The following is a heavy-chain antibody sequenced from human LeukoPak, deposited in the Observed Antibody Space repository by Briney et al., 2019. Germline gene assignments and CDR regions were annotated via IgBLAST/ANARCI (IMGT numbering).Heavy chain of an antibody. CDR3: ATRDSD. J-gene: IGHJ4*02. D-gene: IGHD2-21*01. CDR1: GFTFSGAG. V-gene: IGHV3-73*01. CDR2: IKTKASNYAT. Sequence: GGSLRLSCAASGFTFSGAGMHWVRQASGKGLEWIGRIKTKASNYATQYAASVKGRFTISRDDSKNTAYLQMNSLKTEDTAMYYCATRDSDWGQGTLVTVSS.